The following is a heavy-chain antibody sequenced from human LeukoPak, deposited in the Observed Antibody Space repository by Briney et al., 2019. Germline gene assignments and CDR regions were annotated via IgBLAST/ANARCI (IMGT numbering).Heavy chain of an antibody. J-gene: IGHJ3*02. CDR2: IYYSGST. V-gene: IGHV4-59*05. CDR3: ARPALGAFDI. Sequence: SETLSLTCTVSGDSISSNYWSWIRQPPGKGLEWIGSIYYSGSTYYNPSLKSRVTISVDTSKNQFSLKVSSVTAAETAVYYCARPALGAFDIWGQGTMVTVSS. CDR1: GDSISSNY. D-gene: IGHD2-15*01.